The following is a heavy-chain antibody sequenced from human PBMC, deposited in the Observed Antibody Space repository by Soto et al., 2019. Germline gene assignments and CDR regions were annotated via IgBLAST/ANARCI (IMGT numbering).Heavy chain of an antibody. V-gene: IGHV1-2*02. J-gene: IGHJ6*02. CDR2: INPNNGGT. D-gene: IGHD6-13*01. CDR1: GYTFTGSY. Sequence: GASVKVSCKGSGYTFTGSYVHWVRQAPGQGLEWIGWINPNNGGTKYAQNFQGRVTMTRDTSISTAYMELSRLKSEDTAVFYCARAGIAAAGSGGYAMDVWGHGTTVTVSS. CDR3: ARAGIAAAGSGGYAMDV.